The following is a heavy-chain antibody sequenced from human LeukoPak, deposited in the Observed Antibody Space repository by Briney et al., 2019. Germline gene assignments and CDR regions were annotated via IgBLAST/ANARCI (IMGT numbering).Heavy chain of an antibody. J-gene: IGHJ4*02. Sequence: SETLSLTCAVYGGSFSGYYWSWIRQPPGKGLEWSGEINHSGNTNYNPSLKSRVTISVDTSKNQFSLKVSSVTAADTAVYYCARNTDYHDRSGSYFDYWGQGTLVTVSS. D-gene: IGHD3-22*01. CDR2: INHSGNT. CDR3: ARNTDYHDRSGSYFDY. CDR1: GGSFSGYY. V-gene: IGHV4-34*01.